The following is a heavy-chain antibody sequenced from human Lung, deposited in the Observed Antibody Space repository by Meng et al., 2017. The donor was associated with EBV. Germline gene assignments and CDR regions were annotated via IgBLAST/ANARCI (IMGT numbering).Heavy chain of an antibody. V-gene: IGHV1-3*01. CDR3: ARFSSGYFFGY. CDR1: GYTFSNYA. D-gene: IGHD3-22*01. J-gene: IGHJ4*02. Sequence: QVQLVESGAEVKKPGASVKVSCEASGYTFSNYAMNWVRQAPGQRLEWMGWINAGNGDTKYSQKFQGRVTITRDTSASTGYMELSSLRSEDTAVYYCARFSSGYFFGYWGQGTLVTVSS. CDR2: INAGNGDT.